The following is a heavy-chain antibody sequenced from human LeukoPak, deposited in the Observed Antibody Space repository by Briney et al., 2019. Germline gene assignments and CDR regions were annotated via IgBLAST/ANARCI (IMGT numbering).Heavy chain of an antibody. CDR1: GFTFSSYS. CDR2: ISSSSSTI. V-gene: IGHV3-48*02. CDR3: ARAGMTYYDFWSGYMHY. J-gene: IGHJ4*02. Sequence: GGSLRLSYAASGFTFSSYSMNWVRQAPGKGLEWVSYISSSSSTIYYADSVKGRFTISRDNAKNSLYLQMNSLRDEDTAVYYCARAGMTYYDFWSGYMHYWGQGTLVTVSS. D-gene: IGHD3-3*01.